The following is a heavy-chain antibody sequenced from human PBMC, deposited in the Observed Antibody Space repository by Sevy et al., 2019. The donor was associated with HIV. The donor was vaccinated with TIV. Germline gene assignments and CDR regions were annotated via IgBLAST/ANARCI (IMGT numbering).Heavy chain of an antibody. Sequence: GSLRLSCVGSGFNFNKHFMVWVRQAPGRGLQWVSSISSRSGYIFYSDSVRGRFTISRDNAKNSLFLEMNNLGVEDTAVYYCTREASAAGTSSGLDVWGQGTRSPSP. D-gene: IGHD6-13*01. J-gene: IGHJ6*02. CDR3: TREASAAGTSSGLDV. CDR2: ISSRSGYI. CDR1: GFNFNKHF. V-gene: IGHV3-21*01.